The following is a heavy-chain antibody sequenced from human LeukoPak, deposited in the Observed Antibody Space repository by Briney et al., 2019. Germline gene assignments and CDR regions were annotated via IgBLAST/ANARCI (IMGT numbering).Heavy chain of an antibody. D-gene: IGHD3-22*01. CDR3: AKDWSSGRYSDH. J-gene: IGHJ4*02. Sequence: GGSLRLSCAASGFTFDDYALHWVRQAPGKGLEWVSLIIGDGTNTYYADSVKGRFTISRDNSKNSLYLQMNSLRTEDTALYYCAKDWSSGRYSDHWGQGTLVTVSS. CDR1: GFTFDDYA. CDR2: IIGDGTNT. V-gene: IGHV3-43*02.